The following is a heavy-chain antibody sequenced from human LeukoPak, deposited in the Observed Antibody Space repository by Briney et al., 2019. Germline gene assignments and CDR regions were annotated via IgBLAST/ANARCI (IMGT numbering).Heavy chain of an antibody. CDR1: GGSIISYS. D-gene: IGHD6-13*01. CDR3: ARREGAAGTGGAFDI. CDR2: IYYSGGT. V-gene: IGHV4-59*08. Sequence: SETLSLPCTVSGGSIISYSWNWIRQPPGKGLEWIGYIYYSGGTKYNPSLKSRVTISVDTSKNQFSLRLSSVTAADTAVYYCARREGAAGTGGAFDIWGQGTTVTVSS. J-gene: IGHJ3*02.